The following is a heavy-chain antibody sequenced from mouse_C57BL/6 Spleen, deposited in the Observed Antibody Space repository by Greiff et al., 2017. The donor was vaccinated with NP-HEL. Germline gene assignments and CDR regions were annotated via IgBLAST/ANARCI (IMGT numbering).Heavy chain of an antibody. CDR2: INPSTGGT. J-gene: IGHJ2*01. CDR1: GYSFTGYY. V-gene: IGHV1-42*01. D-gene: IGHD2-5*01. CDR3: ARSNSNYEGYFDY. Sequence: EVQLQQSGPELVKPGASVKISCKASGYSFTGYYMNWVKQSPEKSLEWIGEINPSTGGTTYNQKFKAKATLTVDKSSSTAYMQLKSLTSEDSAVYYCARSNSNYEGYFDYWGQGTTLTVSS.